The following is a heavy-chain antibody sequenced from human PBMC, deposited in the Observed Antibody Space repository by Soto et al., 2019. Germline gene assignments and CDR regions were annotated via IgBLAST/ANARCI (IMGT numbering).Heavy chain of an antibody. CDR3: ASHEGCYDSSGYYYDAFDI. CDR1: GYTFTSYG. CDR2: ISAYNGNT. D-gene: IGHD3-22*01. V-gene: IGHV1-18*01. J-gene: IGHJ3*02. Sequence: QVQLVQSGAEVKKPGASVKVSCKASGYTFTSYGISWVRQAPGQGLEWMGWISAYNGNTNYAQKLQGRVTMTTDTSTSTAYMDLRSLRSDDTAVYYCASHEGCYDSSGYYYDAFDIWGQGTMVTVSS.